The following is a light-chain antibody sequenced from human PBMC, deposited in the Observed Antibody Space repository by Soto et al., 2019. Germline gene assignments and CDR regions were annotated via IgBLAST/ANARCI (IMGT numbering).Light chain of an antibody. CDR2: SNN. J-gene: IGLJ2*01. V-gene: IGLV1-47*02. Sequence: QSVLTQPPSASGTPGQRVTISCSGSSSNIGRNYVFWYQQLPGTAPKLLIYSNNKRPSGVPDRFSGSKSGTSASLAISGLRSEDEADYYCATWDDSLSVVFGGGTKLTVL. CDR1: SSNIGRNY. CDR3: ATWDDSLSVV.